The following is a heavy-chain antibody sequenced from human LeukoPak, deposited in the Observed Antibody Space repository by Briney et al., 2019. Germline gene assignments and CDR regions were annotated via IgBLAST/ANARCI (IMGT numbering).Heavy chain of an antibody. V-gene: IGHV4-34*01. J-gene: IGHJ5*02. D-gene: IGHD6-19*01. Sequence: SETLSLTCAVYGGSFSGYYWSWIRQPPGKGLEWIGEINHSGSTNYNPSLKSRVTISVDTSKNQFSLKLSSVTAADTAVYYCARGRPPGIAVAGTTRRGWFDPWGQGTLVTVSS. CDR2: INHSGST. CDR3: ARGRPPGIAVAGTTRRGWFDP. CDR1: GGSFSGYY.